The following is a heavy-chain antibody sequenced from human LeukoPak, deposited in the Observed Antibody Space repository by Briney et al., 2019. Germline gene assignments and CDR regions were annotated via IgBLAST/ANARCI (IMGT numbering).Heavy chain of an antibody. CDR1: GFTLSTYA. Sequence: QSGVSLRLSCAASGFTLSTYAMNWVRQAPGQGLEWVSGISGSGDNTYYADSVRGRFTISRDKSKSTVYLQMNSLGVEDTAIYYCARGRKLGAPTYFFDYWGQGTLVTVSS. J-gene: IGHJ4*02. CDR2: ISGSGDNT. D-gene: IGHD1-26*01. V-gene: IGHV3-23*01. CDR3: ARGRKLGAPTYFFDY.